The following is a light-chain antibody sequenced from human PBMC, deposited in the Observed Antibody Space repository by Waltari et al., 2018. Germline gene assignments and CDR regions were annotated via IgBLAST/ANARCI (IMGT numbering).Light chain of an antibody. Sequence: QSVLTQPPSVSAAPGQRVTISCSGGSSNVGKNYVSWYRQLPGAAPQLLIFEDNERPSGVPGRFSRCKSGTSATLDITGLQAGDEADYYCGTWDSSLSGAVFGGGSHLTVL. V-gene: IGLV1-51*02. CDR3: GTWDSSLSGAV. J-gene: IGLJ7*01. CDR2: EDN. CDR1: SSNVGKNY.